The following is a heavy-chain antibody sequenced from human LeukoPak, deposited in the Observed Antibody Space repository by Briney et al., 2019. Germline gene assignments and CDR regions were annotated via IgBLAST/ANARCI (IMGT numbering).Heavy chain of an antibody. Sequence: PSETLSLTCTVSGGSISSYYWSWIRQPPGKGLEWIGYIYYSGSTNYNPSLKSRVTISVDTSKNQFSLKLSSVTAADTAVYYCARHLNDGIAVAGQADYWGQGTLVTVSS. CDR2: IYYSGST. CDR1: GGSISSYY. J-gene: IGHJ4*02. V-gene: IGHV4-59*08. D-gene: IGHD6-19*01. CDR3: ARHLNDGIAVAGQADY.